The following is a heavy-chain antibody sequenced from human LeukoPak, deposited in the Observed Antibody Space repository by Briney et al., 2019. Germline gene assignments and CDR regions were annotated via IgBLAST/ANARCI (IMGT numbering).Heavy chain of an antibody. CDR1: GYTFTRYG. V-gene: IGHV1-18*01. J-gene: IGHJ4*02. CDR3: ARDHSNWNYAPDF. Sequence: ASVSVSCKASGYTFTRYGISWVRQAPGQGLQWLGWISASNGNTNYAQEFRDRVTMSTDTSTGTAYLDVRSLTSDDTAVYYCARDHSNWNYAPDFWGQGTLVIVSS. D-gene: IGHD1-7*01. CDR2: ISASNGNT.